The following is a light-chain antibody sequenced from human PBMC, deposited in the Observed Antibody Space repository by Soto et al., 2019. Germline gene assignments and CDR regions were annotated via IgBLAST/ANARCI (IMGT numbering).Light chain of an antibody. V-gene: IGLV2-14*01. CDR3: SSYTSSSTLPYV. Sequence: ALTQPASVSGSPGQSITISCTGTSSDVGGYNYVSWYQQHPGKAPKLMIYEVSNRPSGVSNRFSGSKSGNTASLTISGLQAEDEADYYCSSYTSSSTLPYVFGTGTKVTVL. CDR1: SSDVGGYNY. J-gene: IGLJ1*01. CDR2: EVS.